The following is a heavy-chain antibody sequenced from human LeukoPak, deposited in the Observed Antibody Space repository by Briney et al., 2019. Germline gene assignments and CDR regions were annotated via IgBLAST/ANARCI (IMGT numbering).Heavy chain of an antibody. Sequence: PSETLSLTCAVSGGPFSGYFWSWIRQSSGKGLEWIGEIHNSGTTNYNPSLNSRVTISEDTSKNQFYLSLSSVTAADTAVYYCARRYYYNLGSFPFDFWGQGTLVTVSS. CDR3: ARRYYYNLGSFPFDF. V-gene: IGHV4-34*01. J-gene: IGHJ4*02. CDR2: IHNSGTT. CDR1: GGPFSGYF. D-gene: IGHD3-10*01.